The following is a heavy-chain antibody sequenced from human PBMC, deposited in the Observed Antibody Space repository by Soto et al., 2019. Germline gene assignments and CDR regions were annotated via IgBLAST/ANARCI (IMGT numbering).Heavy chain of an antibody. CDR1: GYSFTSYW. CDR3: ARREIVATIYYYGMDV. Sequence: PGESLKISCKGSGYSFTSYWISWVRQMPGKGLEWMGRIDPSDSYTNYSPSFQGHVTISADKSISTAYLQWSSLKASDTAMCYCARREIVATIYYYGMDVWGQGTTVTVSS. V-gene: IGHV5-10-1*01. D-gene: IGHD5-12*01. CDR2: IDPSDSYT. J-gene: IGHJ6*02.